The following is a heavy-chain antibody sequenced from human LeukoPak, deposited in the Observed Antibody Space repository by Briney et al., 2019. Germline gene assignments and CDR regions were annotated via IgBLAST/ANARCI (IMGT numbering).Heavy chain of an antibody. Sequence: PGGSLRLSCAASGFTFSSYAMSWVRQAPGKGLEWVSAISGSGGSTYYADSVKGRFTISRDNSKNTLYLQMNSLRAEDTAVYYCAKGGDYYTWYYGMDVWGQGTTVTVSS. J-gene: IGHJ6*02. V-gene: IGHV3-23*01. D-gene: IGHD3-10*01. CDR1: GFTFSSYA. CDR3: AKGGDYYTWYYGMDV. CDR2: ISGSGGST.